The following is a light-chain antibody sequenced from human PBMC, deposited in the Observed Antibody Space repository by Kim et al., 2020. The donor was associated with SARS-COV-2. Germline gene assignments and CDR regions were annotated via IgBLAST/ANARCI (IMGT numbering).Light chain of an antibody. CDR1: SSDVGGYNY. CDR3: SSYTRGSTVV. J-gene: IGLJ2*01. CDR2: DVS. V-gene: IGLV2-14*04. Sequence: GHSITISCTGTSSDVGGYNYVSWYQQHPGRAPKLMIYDVSKRPSGVSTRFSGSKSGNTDSLTISGLQAEDEGDYYCSSYTRGSTVVFGGGTQLTVL.